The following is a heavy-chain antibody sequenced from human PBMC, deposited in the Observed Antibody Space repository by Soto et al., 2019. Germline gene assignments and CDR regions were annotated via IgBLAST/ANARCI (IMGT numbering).Heavy chain of an antibody. CDR3: ARGQEGVVATH. Sequence: QVQLQQWGAGLLKPSETLSLNCAVNGGSLSGYYWSWIRQPPGKGLEWIGEIKDGGRTNYSPSLMSRATISSDTSNSPFALWLYSVTAADTGVYYCARGQEGVVATHWDQGTLVTVSS. CDR2: IKDGGRT. CDR1: GGSLSGYY. D-gene: IGHD5-12*01. V-gene: IGHV4-34*01. J-gene: IGHJ4*02.